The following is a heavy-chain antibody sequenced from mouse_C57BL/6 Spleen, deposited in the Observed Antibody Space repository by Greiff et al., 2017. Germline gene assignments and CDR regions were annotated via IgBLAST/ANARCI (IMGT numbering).Heavy chain of an antibody. J-gene: IGHJ4*01. CDR3: ARDAAEAMDY. V-gene: IGHV3-6*01. Sequence: ESGPGLVKPSPSLSLTCSVTGYSITSGYYWNWIRQFPGNKLEWMGYISYDGSNNYNPSLKNRISITRDTSKNQFFLKLNSVTTEDTATYYCARDAAEAMDYWGQGTSVTVSS. CDR2: ISYDGSN. D-gene: IGHD1-2*01. CDR1: GYSITSGYY.